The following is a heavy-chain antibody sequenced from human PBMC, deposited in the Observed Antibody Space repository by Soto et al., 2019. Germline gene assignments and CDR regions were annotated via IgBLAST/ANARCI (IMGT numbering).Heavy chain of an antibody. V-gene: IGHV4-4*02. CDR3: AREGFDHRTDY. J-gene: IGHJ4*02. CDR1: GGSISSPNW. Sequence: QVQLQESGPGLVKPSETLSLTCAVSGGSISSPNWWSWYRQPPGKGLEWIGEMYPSGSSNRNPSLTSRVTISLDTSKNHFSLKLTSLTAADTAMYYCAREGFDHRTDYWDQGIPVTVSS. CDR2: MYPSGSS.